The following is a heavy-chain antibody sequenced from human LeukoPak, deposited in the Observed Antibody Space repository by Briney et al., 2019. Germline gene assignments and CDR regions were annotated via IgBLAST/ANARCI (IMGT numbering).Heavy chain of an antibody. CDR1: GYTFTSDG. CDR3: ARVTIWYYDILTGYSTEYYFDY. CDR2: ISAYNGNR. D-gene: IGHD3-9*01. V-gene: IGHV1-18*01. J-gene: IGHJ4*02. Sequence: ASVKVSCKASGYTFTSDGISWVRQAPGQGLEWMGWISAYNGNRNYAQKLQGRVTMTTDTSTSTAYMELRSLRSDDTAVYYCARVTIWYYDILTGYSTEYYFDYWGQGPLVPVSS.